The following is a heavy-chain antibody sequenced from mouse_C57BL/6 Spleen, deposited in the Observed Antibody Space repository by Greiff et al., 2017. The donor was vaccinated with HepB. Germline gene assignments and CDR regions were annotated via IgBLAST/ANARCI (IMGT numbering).Heavy chain of an antibody. CDR1: GYTFTSYW. CDR3: ARKRDYGSSYDWFAY. V-gene: IGHV1-69*01. Sequence: QVQLQQPGAELVMPGASVKLSCKASGYTFTSYWMHWVKQRPGQGLEWIGEIDPSDSYTNYNQKFKGKSTLTVDKSSSTAYMQLSSLTSEDSAVYYCARKRDYGSSYDWFAYWGQGTLVTVSA. D-gene: IGHD1-1*01. CDR2: IDPSDSYT. J-gene: IGHJ3*01.